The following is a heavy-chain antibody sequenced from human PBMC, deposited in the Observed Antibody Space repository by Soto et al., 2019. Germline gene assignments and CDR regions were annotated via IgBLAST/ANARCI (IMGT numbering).Heavy chain of an antibody. J-gene: IGHJ6*02. Sequence: QVQLVESGGGVVQPGRSLRLSCAASGFTFSSYGMHWVRQAPGKGLEWVAVISYDGSNKYYADSVKGRFTISRDNSKNTLYLQMNSLRAEDTAVYYCAKDRGYCSSTSRPKEYYYYYGMDVWGQGTTVTVSS. V-gene: IGHV3-30*18. CDR3: AKDRGYCSSTSRPKEYYYYYGMDV. CDR2: ISYDGSNK. D-gene: IGHD2-2*03. CDR1: GFTFSSYG.